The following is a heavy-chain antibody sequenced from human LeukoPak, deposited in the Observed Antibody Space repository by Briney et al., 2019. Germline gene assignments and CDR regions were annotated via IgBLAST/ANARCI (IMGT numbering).Heavy chain of an antibody. CDR2: IYYSGST. Sequence: PSETLSLTCTVSGGSISSYYWSWIRQPPGKGLEWIGYIYYSGSTNYNPSLKSRVTISVDTSKNQFSLKLSSVTAADTAVYYCARMMRSYGYSDYWGQGTLVTVSS. D-gene: IGHD5-18*01. CDR1: GGSISSYY. CDR3: ARMMRSYGYSDY. V-gene: IGHV4-59*08. J-gene: IGHJ4*02.